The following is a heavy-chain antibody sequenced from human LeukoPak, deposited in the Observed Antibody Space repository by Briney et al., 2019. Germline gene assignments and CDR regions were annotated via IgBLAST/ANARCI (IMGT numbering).Heavy chain of an antibody. V-gene: IGHV3-21*01. Sequence: PGRSLRLSCAASGFTFSSYSMNWVRQAPGKGLEWVSSISSSSSYIYYADSVKGRFTISRDNAKNSLYLQMNSLRAEDTAVYYCARDGRDQLNLMVRGVMGGWFDPWGQGTLVTVSS. CDR2: ISSSSSYI. CDR3: ARDGRDQLNLMVRGVMGGWFDP. CDR1: GFTFSSYS. J-gene: IGHJ5*02. D-gene: IGHD3-10*01.